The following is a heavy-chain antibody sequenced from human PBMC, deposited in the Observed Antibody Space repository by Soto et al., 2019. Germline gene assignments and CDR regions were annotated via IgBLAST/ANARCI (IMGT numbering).Heavy chain of an antibody. CDR2: ISSSSSTI. V-gene: IGHV3-48*01. CDR3: VLDRDYGDYVKFDY. CDR1: GFTFSSYS. J-gene: IGHJ4*02. D-gene: IGHD4-17*01. Sequence: GGSLRLSCAASGFTFSSYSMNWVRQAPGKGLEWVSYISSSSSTIYYADSVKGRFTISRDNAKNSLYLQMNSLRAEDTAVYYCVLDRDYGDYVKFDYWGQGSLVTVSS.